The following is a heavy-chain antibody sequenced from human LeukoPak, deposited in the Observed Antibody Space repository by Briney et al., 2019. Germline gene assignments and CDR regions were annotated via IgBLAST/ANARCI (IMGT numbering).Heavy chain of an antibody. V-gene: IGHV3-30*03. J-gene: IGHJ3*02. Sequence: GGSLRLSCAAFGFTFSSYGMHWVRQAPGKGLEWVAVVSYGGDHINYADSVKGRFTISRDISKSTLWLHMNSLRVDDTAVYYCARDMSNGAFDIRGQGTMVTVSS. D-gene: IGHD5/OR15-5a*01. CDR3: ARDMSNGAFDI. CDR1: GFTFSSYG. CDR2: VSYGGDHI.